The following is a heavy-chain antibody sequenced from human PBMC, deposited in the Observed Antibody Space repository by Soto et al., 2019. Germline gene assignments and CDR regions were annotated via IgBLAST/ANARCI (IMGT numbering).Heavy chain of an antibody. CDR1: GYTFTSYG. J-gene: IGHJ4*02. V-gene: IGHV1-18*01. CDR3: ARDLHGDPYY. CDR2: ISAYNGNT. Sequence: QVQLVQSGAEVKKPGASVKVSCKASGYTFTSYGITWVGKASGQGLEWMGWISAYNGNTNYAQKPQGRVTMTTDTSTSTAYMELRSLRSDDTSVYYCARDLHGDPYYWGQGTLVTVSS. D-gene: IGHD4-17*01.